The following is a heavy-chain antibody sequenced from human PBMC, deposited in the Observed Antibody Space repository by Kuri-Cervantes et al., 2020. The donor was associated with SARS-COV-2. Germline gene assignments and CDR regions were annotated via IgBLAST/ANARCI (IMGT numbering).Heavy chain of an antibody. CDR2: INPNSGGT. CDR1: GYTFTGYY. D-gene: IGHD3-10*01. Sequence: ASVKVSCKASGYTFTGYYMHWVRQAPGQGLEWMGWINPNSGGTNYAQNVQGWVAMTRDTSLSTAYMGLSRLRSNDTAVYYCATGEGVRGLMVLFQWRGAGPLDFWGQGTLVTVSS. CDR3: ATGEGVRGLMVLFQWRGAGPLDF. V-gene: IGHV1-2*04. J-gene: IGHJ4*02.